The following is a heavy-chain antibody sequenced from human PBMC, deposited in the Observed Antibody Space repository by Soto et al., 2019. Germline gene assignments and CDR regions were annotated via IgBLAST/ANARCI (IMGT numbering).Heavy chain of an antibody. CDR1: GFTFSSYG. D-gene: IGHD5-18*01. V-gene: IGHV3-30*18. Sequence: QVQLVESGGGVVQPGRSLRLSCAASGFTFSSYGMHWVRQAPGKGLEWVAVISYDGSNKYYADSVKGRFTISRDNSKNTLYLQMNSLRDEDTDVYYCAKDLIVGYHRSYHYGMDVWGQGTTVTVSS. J-gene: IGHJ6*02. CDR3: AKDLIVGYHRSYHYGMDV. CDR2: ISYDGSNK.